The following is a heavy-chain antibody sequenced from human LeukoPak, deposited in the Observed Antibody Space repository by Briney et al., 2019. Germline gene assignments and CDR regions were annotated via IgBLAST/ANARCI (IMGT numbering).Heavy chain of an antibody. Sequence: ASVKVSCKASGYTFTSYDINWVRQATGQGLEWMGWMNPNSGNTGYAQKFQGRVTMTRNTSISTAYMELSSLRSEDTAVYYCARPIRYDILTGYPHYLDAFDIWGQGTMVTVSS. V-gene: IGHV1-8*01. CDR2: MNPNSGNT. D-gene: IGHD3-9*01. J-gene: IGHJ3*02. CDR3: ARPIRYDILTGYPHYLDAFDI. CDR1: GYTFTSYD.